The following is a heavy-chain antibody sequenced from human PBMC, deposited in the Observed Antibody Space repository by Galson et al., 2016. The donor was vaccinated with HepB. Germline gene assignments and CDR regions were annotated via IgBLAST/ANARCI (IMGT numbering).Heavy chain of an antibody. D-gene: IGHD2-2*01. CDR3: ARDEDCSTDCPQRYFFDY. V-gene: IGHV3-21*01. J-gene: IGHJ4*02. Sequence: SLRLSCAASGFTFSTYSMNWVRRAPGKGLEWVSSIDSTSRWIYYADSVRGRLTISRDNAQNSLYLQMDSLRAEETAVFYCARDEDCSTDCPQRYFFDYWGRGALVTVSS. CDR1: GFTFSTYS. CDR2: IDSTSRWI.